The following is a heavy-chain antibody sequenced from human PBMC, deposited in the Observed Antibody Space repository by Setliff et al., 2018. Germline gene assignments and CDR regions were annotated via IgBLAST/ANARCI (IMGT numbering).Heavy chain of an antibody. J-gene: IGHJ5*02. Sequence: SETLSLTCIVSGVSVSSRNFYWNWLRQRPGKGLEWIGYIYSYNDITNSNPTFQSRATMSLDTSANRFSLTLNSVTAADTAVYYCASSRSPNRDDWFGPWGQGALVTVSS. CDR3: ASSRSPNRDDWFGP. CDR2: IYSYNDIT. V-gene: IGHV4-31*03. CDR1: GVSVSSRNFY.